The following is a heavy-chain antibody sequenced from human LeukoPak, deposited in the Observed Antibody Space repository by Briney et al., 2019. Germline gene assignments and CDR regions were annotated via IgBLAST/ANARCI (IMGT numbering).Heavy chain of an antibody. J-gene: IGHJ6*02. D-gene: IGHD5-12*01. Sequence: QPGRSLRLSCAASGFTFDDYAMHWVRQAPGKGLEWVSGISWNSGSIGYADSVKGRFTISRDNAKNSLYLQMNSLRAEDTALYYCAKNRGGYSGYDYYYYYGMDVWGQGTTVAVSS. V-gene: IGHV3-9*01. CDR2: ISWNSGSI. CDR1: GFTFDDYA. CDR3: AKNRGGYSGYDYYYYYGMDV.